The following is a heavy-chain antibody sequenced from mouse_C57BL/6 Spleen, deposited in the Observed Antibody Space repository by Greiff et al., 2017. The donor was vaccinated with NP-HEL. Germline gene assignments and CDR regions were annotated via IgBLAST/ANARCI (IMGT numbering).Heavy chain of an antibody. CDR3: ARGGYYYGSGFAY. J-gene: IGHJ3*01. CDR1: GYTFTSYW. V-gene: IGHV1-55*01. CDR2: IYPGSGST. Sequence: QVQLQQPGAELVKPGASVKMSCKASGYTFTSYWITWVKQRPGQGLEWIGDIYPGSGSTNYNEKFKSKATLTVDTSSSTAYMQLSSLTSEDSAVYYCARGGYYYGSGFAYWGQGTLVTVSA. D-gene: IGHD1-1*01.